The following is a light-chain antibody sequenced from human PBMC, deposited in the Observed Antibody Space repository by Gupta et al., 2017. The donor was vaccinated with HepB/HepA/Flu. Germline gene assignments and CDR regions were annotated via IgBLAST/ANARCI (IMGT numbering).Light chain of an antibody. Sequence: DIQINQSPSSLSASVGDRVTITCRASQSISSYLNWYQQKPGKAPKLLIYAASSLQSGVPSRFSGSGSGTDFTLTISSLQPEDFATYYCQQSYSTQSFGPGTKVDIK. V-gene: IGKV1-39*01. CDR1: QSISSY. J-gene: IGKJ3*01. CDR2: AAS. CDR3: QQSYSTQS.